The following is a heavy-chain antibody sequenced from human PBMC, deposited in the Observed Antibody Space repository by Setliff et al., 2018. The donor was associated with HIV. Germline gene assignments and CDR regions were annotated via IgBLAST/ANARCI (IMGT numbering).Heavy chain of an antibody. V-gene: IGHV1-24*01. CDR1: GYTLSELS. CDR3: ARGRDFDY. CDR2: FDPQDGET. Sequence: ASVKVSCKVYGYTLSELSIHWVRQAPGKGLEWMGYFDPQDGETVYAQKFQGRVTLTEDTSTGTAYMELSGLRSEDTAVYYCARGRDFDYWGQGTLVTVSS. J-gene: IGHJ4*02.